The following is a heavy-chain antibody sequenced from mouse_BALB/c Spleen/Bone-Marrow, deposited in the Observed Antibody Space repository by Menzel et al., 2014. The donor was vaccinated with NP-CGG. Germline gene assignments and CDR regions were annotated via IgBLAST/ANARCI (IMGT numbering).Heavy chain of an antibody. D-gene: IGHD2-14*01. V-gene: IGHV2-6-7*01. CDR1: GFSLTGYG. Sequence: VQLVESGPGLVAPSQSLSITCTVSGFSLTGYGVNWVRRPPGKGLEWLGMIWGDGSTDYNSALKSRLSISKDNSKSQVFLKMNSLQTDDTARYYCARGNYRYDGYFDVWGAGTTVTVSS. CDR2: IWGDGST. CDR3: ARGNYRYDGYFDV. J-gene: IGHJ1*01.